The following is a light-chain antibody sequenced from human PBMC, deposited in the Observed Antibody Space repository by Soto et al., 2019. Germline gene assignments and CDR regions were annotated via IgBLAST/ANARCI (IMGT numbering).Light chain of an antibody. CDR3: QEHSDSPRT. J-gene: IGKJ1*01. CDR2: DAS. V-gene: IGKV3-11*01. Sequence: ELGWTQNPGTLSLSARGRATRCCRASQSVITYLGWYQQKPGQAPRLLISDASTRAPGIPDRFSGSGSGTDFTLSIARLESEDIAMYYCQEHSDSPRTFGRGTKVDIK. CDR1: QSVITY.